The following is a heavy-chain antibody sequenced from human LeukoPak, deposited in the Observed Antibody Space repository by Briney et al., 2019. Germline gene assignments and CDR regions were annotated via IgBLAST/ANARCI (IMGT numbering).Heavy chain of an antibody. Sequence: TGGSLRLSCAASGFTFSDYAMSWVRQAPGKGLEWVSVTGGSRDSTYYADSVKGRFTISRDNSKNMLYLQMNSLRAEDTAVYYCAKDRGSVSVTRGGIPFDYWGQGTLVTVSS. J-gene: IGHJ4*02. CDR1: GFTFSDYA. CDR2: TGGSRDST. D-gene: IGHD3-10*01. V-gene: IGHV3-23*01. CDR3: AKDRGSVSVTRGGIPFDY.